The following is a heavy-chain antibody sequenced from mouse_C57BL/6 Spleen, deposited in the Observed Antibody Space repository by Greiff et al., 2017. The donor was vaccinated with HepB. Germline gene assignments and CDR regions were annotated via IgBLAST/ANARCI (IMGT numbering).Heavy chain of an antibody. Sequence: VQLQQPGAELVKPGASVKLSCKASGYTFTSYWMHWVKQRPGQGLEWIGMIHPNSGSTNYNEKFKSKATLTVDKSSTTAYMQLSSLTSEDSAVYSCARGQTAQATAWFAYWGQGALVTVSA. CDR1: GYTFTSYW. D-gene: IGHD3-2*02. CDR2: IHPNSGST. CDR3: ARGQTAQATAWFAY. J-gene: IGHJ3*01. V-gene: IGHV1-64*01.